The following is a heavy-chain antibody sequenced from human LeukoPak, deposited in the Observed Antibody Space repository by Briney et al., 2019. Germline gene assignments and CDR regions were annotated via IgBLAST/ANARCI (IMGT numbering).Heavy chain of an antibody. CDR1: AGSISSYY. Sequence: SETLSLTCTVSAGSISSYYWSWIRQPPGKGLEWVGYIYYSGTTNYNPSLKSRVTISIDTSKNQFSLKLSSVTAADTAVYYCARDEVVYCSGGSCYSGGYFDYWGQGTLVTVSS. V-gene: IGHV4-59*12. D-gene: IGHD2-15*01. CDR3: ARDEVVYCSGGSCYSGGYFDY. J-gene: IGHJ4*02. CDR2: IYYSGTT.